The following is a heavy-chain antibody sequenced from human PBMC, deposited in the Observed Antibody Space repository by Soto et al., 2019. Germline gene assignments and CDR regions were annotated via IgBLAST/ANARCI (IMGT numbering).Heavy chain of an antibody. Sequence: VQLVESGGDLVQPGGSLRLSCAASGFPFSDYYMSWIRQAPGKGLECVSYTSSGAGSIYYADSVKGRFTISRDNAKNSLYLQMNSLRAEDTAVYYCARLLKSGKYYFDYWGQGTLVTVSS. CDR2: TSSGAGSI. CDR1: GFPFSDYY. CDR3: ARLLKSGKYYFDY. J-gene: IGHJ4*02. V-gene: IGHV3-11*01. D-gene: IGHD1-26*01.